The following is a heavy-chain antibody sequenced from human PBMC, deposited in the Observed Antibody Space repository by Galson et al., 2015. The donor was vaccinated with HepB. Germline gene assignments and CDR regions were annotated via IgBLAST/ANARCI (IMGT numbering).Heavy chain of an antibody. CDR1: GFSLSTSGVG. CDR2: IYWDDDK. D-gene: IGHD3-22*01. Sequence: PALVKPTQTLTLTCTFSGFSLSTSGVGVGWIRQPPGKALEWLALIYWDDDKRYSPSLKSRLTITKDTSKNQVVLTMTNMDPVDTATYYCARGFGEWLLPDFDYWGQGTLVTVSS. J-gene: IGHJ4*02. CDR3: ARGFGEWLLPDFDY. V-gene: IGHV2-5*02.